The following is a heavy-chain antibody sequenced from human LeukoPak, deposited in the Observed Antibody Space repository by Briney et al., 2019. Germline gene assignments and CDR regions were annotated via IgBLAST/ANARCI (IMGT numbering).Heavy chain of an antibody. D-gene: IGHD3-10*01. CDR3: ARDLRGITMVRGAAQS. CDR1: GGSISSSNW. CDR2: IYHSGST. J-gene: IGHJ5*02. Sequence: PSETLSLTCAVSGGSISSSNWWSWVRQPPGKGLEWIGEIYHSGSTNYNPSLKSRVTISVDKPKNQFSLKLSSVTAADTAVYYCARDLRGITMVRGAAQSWGQGTLVTVSS. V-gene: IGHV4-4*02.